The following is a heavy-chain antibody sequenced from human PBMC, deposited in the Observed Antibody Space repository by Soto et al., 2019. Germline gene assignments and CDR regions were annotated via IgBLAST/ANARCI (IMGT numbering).Heavy chain of an antibody. CDR2: ISGSGGST. J-gene: IGHJ4*02. CDR3: AKSYPYCSGGTCYVDY. Sequence: GGSLRLSCAASGFTFNSCAMTWVRQAPGKGLEWVSAISGSGGSTYYADSVKGRFTISRDNSKNTLYLQMNSLRAEDTAVYYCAKSYPYCSGGTCYVDYWGQGALVTVSS. D-gene: IGHD2-15*01. V-gene: IGHV3-23*01. CDR1: GFTFNSCA.